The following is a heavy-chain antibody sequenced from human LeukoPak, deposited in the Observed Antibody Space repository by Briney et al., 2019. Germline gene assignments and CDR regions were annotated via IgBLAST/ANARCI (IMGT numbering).Heavy chain of an antibody. J-gene: IGHJ3*02. CDR2: MSSTSYI. CDR3: ARNLLLIPSQFAFDI. V-gene: IGHV3-21*01. CDR1: GFTFSVYS. D-gene: IGHD3-22*01. Sequence: GGSLRLSCAASGFTFSVYSINWVRQAPGKGLEWVSSMSSTSYIFYADSVKGRFTISRDNAKNSPSLQMNSLRAEDTAVYYCARNLLLIPSQFAFDIWGQGTMVTVSS.